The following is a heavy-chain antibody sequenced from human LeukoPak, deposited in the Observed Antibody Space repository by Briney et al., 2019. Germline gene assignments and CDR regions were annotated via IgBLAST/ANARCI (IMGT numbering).Heavy chain of an antibody. J-gene: IGHJ4*02. CDR3: ARDYCTNGVCSPGGGDY. Sequence: GGSLRLSCAASGFTFSSYAMHWVRQAPGKGLEWVAVISYDGSNKYYADSVKGRFTISRDNSKNTLYLLMNSLRAEDTAVYYCARDYCTNGVCSPGGGDYWGQGTLVTVPS. CDR1: GFTFSSYA. CDR2: ISYDGSNK. D-gene: IGHD2-8*01. V-gene: IGHV3-30-3*01.